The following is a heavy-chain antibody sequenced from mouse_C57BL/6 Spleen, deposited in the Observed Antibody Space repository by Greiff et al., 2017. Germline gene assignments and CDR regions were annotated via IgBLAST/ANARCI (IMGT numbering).Heavy chain of an antibody. V-gene: IGHV2-2*01. CDR1: GFSLTSYG. CDR2: IWSGGST. D-gene: IGHD1-1*01. Sequence: QVQLKESGPGLVQPSQRLSITCTVSGFSLTSYGVHWVRQSPGKGLEWLGVIWSGGSTDYNAAFISRLSISKDNSKSQVFFKMNSLQADDTAIDYCARNYDGRGYAMDYWGQGTSVTVSS. J-gene: IGHJ4*01. CDR3: ARNYDGRGYAMDY.